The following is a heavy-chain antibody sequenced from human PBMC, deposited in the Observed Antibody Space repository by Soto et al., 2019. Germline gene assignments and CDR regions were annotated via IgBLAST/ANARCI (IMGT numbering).Heavy chain of an antibody. V-gene: IGHV4-39*01. CDR3: VSQRTTVPTHAYFDY. CDR2: VYYRGRS. CDR1: GGSVTNSSYY. D-gene: IGHD4-17*01. Sequence: KPSETLSLTCTVSGGSVTNSSYYWGWIRQSPGKGLEWIGSVYYRGRSYSKSSFKSRITISVDTSKNRFSLCLNSVTASDTAVYFCVSQRTTVPTHAYFDYWGTGDMITVSS. J-gene: IGHJ4*02.